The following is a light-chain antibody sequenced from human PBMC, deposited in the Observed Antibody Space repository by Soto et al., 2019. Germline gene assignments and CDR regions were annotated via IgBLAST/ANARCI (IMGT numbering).Light chain of an antibody. V-gene: IGKV3-11*01. CDR3: QQRGSWPLT. CDR2: EAS. J-gene: IGKJ4*01. Sequence: EIVLTQSPATLSLSPGDRATLSCRASQSVSTSLAWYQQKPGQAPRLLIYEASNSATGIPARFSGSGSGTGFTLTISSLEPEDFAVYYCQQRGSWPLTFGGGTKVEIK. CDR1: QSVSTS.